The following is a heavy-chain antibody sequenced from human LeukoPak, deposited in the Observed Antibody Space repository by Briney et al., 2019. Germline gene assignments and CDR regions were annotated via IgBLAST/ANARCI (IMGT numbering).Heavy chain of an antibody. J-gene: IGHJ6*03. Sequence: SETLSLTCAVYGGSFRNYYWSWIRQPPGKGREWIGEVDHSGDTNYNPSLKSRVTMSVDMSKNQFSLKLISVTAADTAVYYCARRYCSGSVCYHYYYYMDVWGEGTTVTVSS. V-gene: IGHV4-34*01. CDR3: ARRYCSGSVCYHYYYYMDV. CDR1: GGSFRNYY. D-gene: IGHD2-8*02. CDR2: VDHSGDT.